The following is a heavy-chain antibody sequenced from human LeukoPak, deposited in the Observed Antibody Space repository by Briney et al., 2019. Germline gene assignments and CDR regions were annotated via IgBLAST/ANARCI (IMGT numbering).Heavy chain of an antibody. Sequence: SETLSLTCIVSGGSISRSTYYWGWIRQPPGKGLEWIGEINHSGSTNYNPSLKSRVTISVDTSKNQFSLKLSSVTAADTAVYYCARDFSGIAARHLPFDYWGQGTLVTVSS. CDR2: INHSGST. J-gene: IGHJ4*02. CDR1: GGSISRSTYY. D-gene: IGHD6-6*01. CDR3: ARDFSGIAARHLPFDY. V-gene: IGHV4-39*07.